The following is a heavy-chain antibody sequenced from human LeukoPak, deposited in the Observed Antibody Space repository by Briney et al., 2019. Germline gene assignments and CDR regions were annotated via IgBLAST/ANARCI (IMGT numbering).Heavy chain of an antibody. CDR3: ARVGGVAGKDAFDI. CDR2: IIPIFGTA. Sequence: SVKVSCKASGGTFSSYAISWVRQAPGQGLEWMGGIIPIFGTANYAQKFQGRVTITADESTSTAYMELSSLRSEDTAVYYCARVGGVAGKDAFDIWGQGTMVTVSS. CDR1: GGTFSSYA. J-gene: IGHJ3*02. V-gene: IGHV1-69*13. D-gene: IGHD6-19*01.